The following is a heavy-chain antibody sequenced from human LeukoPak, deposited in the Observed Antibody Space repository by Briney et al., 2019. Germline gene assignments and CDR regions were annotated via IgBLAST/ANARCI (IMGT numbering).Heavy chain of an antibody. CDR1: GYSFTSYW. J-gene: IGHJ3*02. Sequence: GESLKISCKGSGYSFTSYWIGWVRQMPGKGLEWMGIIYPGDSDTRYSPSFQGQVTIPAGKSISTAYLQWSSLKASDTAMYYCARAPRVRGFDAFDIWGQGTMVTVSS. V-gene: IGHV5-51*01. CDR2: IYPGDSDT. D-gene: IGHD3-10*01. CDR3: ARAPRVRGFDAFDI.